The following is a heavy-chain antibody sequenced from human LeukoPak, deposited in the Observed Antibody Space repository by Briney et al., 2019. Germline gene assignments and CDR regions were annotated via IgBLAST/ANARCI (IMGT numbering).Heavy chain of an antibody. CDR3: ATMDIVVVPAAHTSVGD. CDR1: GGTFSSYA. D-gene: IGHD2-2*03. CDR2: IIPIFGTA. Sequence: SVKVSCKASGGTFSSYAISWVRQAPGQGLKWMGGIIPIFGTANYAQKFQGRVTITADESTSTAYMELSSLRSEDTAVYYCATMDIVVVPAAHTSVGDWGQGTLVTVSS. J-gene: IGHJ4*02. V-gene: IGHV1-69*13.